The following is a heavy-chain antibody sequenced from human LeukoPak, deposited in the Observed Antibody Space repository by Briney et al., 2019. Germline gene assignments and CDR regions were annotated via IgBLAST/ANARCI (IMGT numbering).Heavy chain of an antibody. Sequence: PSETLSLTCTVSGGTISSGGYYWSWIRQHPGKGLEWIGYIYYSGSTYYNPSLKSRVTISVDTSKNQFSLKLSSVTAADTAVYYCAREVLRYNWNYGEVDYWGQGTLVTVSS. D-gene: IGHD1-7*01. CDR1: GGTISSGGYY. CDR3: AREVLRYNWNYGEVDY. CDR2: IYYSGST. V-gene: IGHV4-31*03. J-gene: IGHJ4*02.